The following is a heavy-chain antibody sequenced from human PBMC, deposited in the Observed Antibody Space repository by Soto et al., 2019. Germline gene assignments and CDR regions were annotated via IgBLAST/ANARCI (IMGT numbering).Heavy chain of an antibody. D-gene: IGHD5-18*01. Sequence: PSQTLSLTCAISGDSVSSNSAAWNWIRQSPSRGLEWLGRTYYRSKWYNDYAVSVKSRITINPDTSKNQFSLQLNSVTPEDTAVYYCARENSKMDTAMVLNPYYYYYGMDVWGQGTTVTVSS. J-gene: IGHJ6*02. V-gene: IGHV6-1*01. CDR3: ARENSKMDTAMVLNPYYYYYGMDV. CDR2: TYYRSKWYN. CDR1: GDSVSSNSAA.